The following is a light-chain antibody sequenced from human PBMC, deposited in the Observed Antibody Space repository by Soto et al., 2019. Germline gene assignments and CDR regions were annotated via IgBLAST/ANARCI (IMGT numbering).Light chain of an antibody. V-gene: IGKV3-15*01. CDR2: GAS. CDR1: QSIDNT. Sequence: EIAMTQSPATLSVSPGEGATLSCRASQSIDNTIAWYQQKPGQAPRLLIYGASTRAAGIPARFSGSGSGTEFTLSITRLQSEDFAVYYCQQYYNGPPVGFGPGTRVDIK. CDR3: QQYYNGPPVG. J-gene: IGKJ3*01.